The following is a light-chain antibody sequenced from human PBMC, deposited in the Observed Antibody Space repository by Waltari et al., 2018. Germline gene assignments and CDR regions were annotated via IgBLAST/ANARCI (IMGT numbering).Light chain of an antibody. J-gene: IGLJ1*01. Sequence: QSALTQPASVSGSPGQSITISCTGTSSDVGTYNLVSRYQHHPGKVPKFIISEVTKRPSGVSNRFSGSKSGNTASLTISGLQAEDEADYYCCSYAGSFYVFGTGTTVTVL. V-gene: IGLV2-23*02. CDR2: EVT. CDR3: CSYAGSFYV. CDR1: SSDVGTYNL.